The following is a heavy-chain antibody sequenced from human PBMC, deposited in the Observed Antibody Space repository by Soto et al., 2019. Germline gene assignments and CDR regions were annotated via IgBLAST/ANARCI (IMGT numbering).Heavy chain of an antibody. J-gene: IGHJ6*03. CDR3: AKGRDYYMAF. Sequence: GGSLRLSCAASGFTFDDYAMHWVRQAPGKGLEWVSGISWNSGSIGYADSVKGRFTISRDNAKNSLYLQMNSLRAEDTALYYCAKGRDYYMAFWGKGTTVTVSS. CDR2: ISWNSGSI. CDR1: GFTFDDYA. V-gene: IGHV3-9*01.